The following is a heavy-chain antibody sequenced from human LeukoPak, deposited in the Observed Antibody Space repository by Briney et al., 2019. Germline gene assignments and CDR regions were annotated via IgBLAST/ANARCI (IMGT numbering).Heavy chain of an antibody. CDR2: ISSSSNTI. V-gene: IGHV3-48*04. CDR3: ARQGPLSLIAVADY. J-gene: IGHJ4*02. Sequence: GGSLRLSCAASGFTFSTYSMNWVRQAPGKGLEWVSYISSSSNTIYYADSVKGRFTISRDNAKNSLYLQMNSLRAEDTAVYYCARQGPLSLIAVADYWGQGTLVTVSS. CDR1: GFTFSTYS. D-gene: IGHD6-19*01.